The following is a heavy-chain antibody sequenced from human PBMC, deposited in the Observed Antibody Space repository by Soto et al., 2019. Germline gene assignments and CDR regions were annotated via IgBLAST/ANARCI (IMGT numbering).Heavy chain of an antibody. J-gene: IGHJ4*02. CDR2: ITGSGFDT. CDR1: GFTFSNYA. V-gene: IGHV3-23*01. CDR3: TKRRPQYFDD. Sequence: EVQLLESGGGFIQPGGSLKLSCAASGFTFSNYAMAWFRQAPGKGLEWVSFITGSGFDTYTTDSVRGRFTVARDNSRSTLFLQMDGLGVEDTAVYYCTKRRPQYFDDWGQGTLVTVSP.